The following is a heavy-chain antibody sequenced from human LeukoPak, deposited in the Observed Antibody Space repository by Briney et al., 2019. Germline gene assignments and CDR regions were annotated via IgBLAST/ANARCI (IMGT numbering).Heavy chain of an antibody. CDR3: ARTQYSSSWYH. CDR2: INSDGSST. D-gene: IGHD6-13*01. CDR1: GFTFSSYW. V-gene: IGHV3-74*01. Sequence: GGSLRLSCAVSGFTFSSYWMNWVRQAPGKGLVWVSRINSDGSSTSYADSVKGRFTISRDNAKNTLYLQMNGLRAEDTAVYYGARTQYSSSWYHWGQGTLVTVSS. J-gene: IGHJ5*02.